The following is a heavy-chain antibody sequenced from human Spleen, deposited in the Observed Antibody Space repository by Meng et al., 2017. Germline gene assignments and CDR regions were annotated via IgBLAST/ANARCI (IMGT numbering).Heavy chain of an antibody. J-gene: IGHJ4*02. CDR1: GGSFSDYY. D-gene: IGHD3-3*01. Sequence: SEPLSLTCVVSGGSFSDYYWSWIRQHPGKGLEWIAYIYDSVTTYYNPSIQSRVTISVDTSKNEFSLKLSSVTAADTAVYFCARAGVVIVTPYFDSWGQGMLVTVSS. V-gene: IGHV4-31*11. CDR3: ARAGVVIVTPYFDS. CDR2: IYDSVTT.